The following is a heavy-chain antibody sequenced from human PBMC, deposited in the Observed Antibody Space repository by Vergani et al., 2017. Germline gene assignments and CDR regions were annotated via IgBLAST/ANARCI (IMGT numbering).Heavy chain of an antibody. Sequence: EVQLLESGGGLVQPGGSLRLSCAASGFTFNNYAMTWVRQAPGKGLEWVSSISGSGDNTYYADSVKGRFTVSRDNSKNTLYLRMSSLRVDDTAVYYCASQQWELYYWGQGTLVTVSS. CDR1: GFTFNNYA. D-gene: IGHD1-26*01. CDR2: ISGSGDNT. CDR3: ASQQWELYY. J-gene: IGHJ4*02. V-gene: IGHV3-23*01.